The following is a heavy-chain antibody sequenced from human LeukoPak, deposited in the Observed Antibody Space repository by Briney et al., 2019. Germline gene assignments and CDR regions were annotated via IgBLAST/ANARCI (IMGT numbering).Heavy chain of an antibody. V-gene: IGHV4-34*01. J-gene: IGHJ1*01. D-gene: IGHD6-6*01. CDR3: ARGDVAARLQH. CDR2: INHSGST. Sequence: SETLSLTCAVYGGSFSGYYWSWIRQPPGKGLEWIGEINHSGSTNYNPSLKSRVTISVDTSKNQFSLKLSSVTAADTAVYYCARGDVAARLQHWGQGSLVTVSS. CDR1: GGSFSGYY.